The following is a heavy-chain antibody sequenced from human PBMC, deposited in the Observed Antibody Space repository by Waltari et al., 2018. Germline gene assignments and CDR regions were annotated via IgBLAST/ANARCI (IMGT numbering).Heavy chain of an antibody. D-gene: IGHD3-9*01. Sequence: QLQLQESGSGLVKPSQTLSLTCAVSGGSISSGGYSWSWIRQPPGKGLEWIGYIYHSGSTDYNPSLKSRVTISVDRSKNQFSLKLSSVTAADTAVYYCARGAPHYDILTGYQFDYWGQGTLVTVSS. V-gene: IGHV4-30-2*01. CDR1: GGSISSGGYS. CDR3: ARGAPHYDILTGYQFDY. CDR2: IYHSGST. J-gene: IGHJ4*02.